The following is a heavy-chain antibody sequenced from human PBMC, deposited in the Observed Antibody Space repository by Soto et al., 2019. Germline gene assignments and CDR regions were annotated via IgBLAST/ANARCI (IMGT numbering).Heavy chain of an antibody. J-gene: IGHJ6*04. Sequence: PGESLKISCEGSGYSFSTYSVAWVRQMPGKGLEWMGYIQAADSTTKYSPSLQGQVTISSDKSITTAYLQWTSLKASDTAVYYCARAWAVPGRGKRQCYGMDVWGKGTTVTVSS. D-gene: IGHD1-26*01. CDR3: ARAWAVPGRGKRQCYGMDV. V-gene: IGHV5-51*01. CDR1: GYSFSTYS. CDR2: IQAADSTT.